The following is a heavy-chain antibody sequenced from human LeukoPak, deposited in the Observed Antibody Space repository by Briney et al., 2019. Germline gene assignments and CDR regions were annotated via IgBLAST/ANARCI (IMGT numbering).Heavy chain of an antibody. Sequence: ASVTVSCTAPGYTFTSYDINWVRQATGQGLEWMGWMNPNSGNTGYAQKFQGRVTITRNTSISTAYMELSSLRSEDTAVYYCARGMSRRGRRSSWYHVDYWGQGTLVTVSS. CDR1: GYTFTSYD. D-gene: IGHD6-13*01. CDR3: ARGMSRRGRRSSWYHVDY. CDR2: MNPNSGNT. J-gene: IGHJ4*02. V-gene: IGHV1-8*03.